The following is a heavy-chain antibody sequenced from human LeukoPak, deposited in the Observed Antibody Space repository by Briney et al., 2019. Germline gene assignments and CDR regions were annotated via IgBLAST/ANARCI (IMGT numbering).Heavy chain of an antibody. D-gene: IGHD4-17*01. CDR1: GFTFSRYA. J-gene: IGHJ4*02. CDR3: ARRLGGDYLFDY. V-gene: IGHV3-48*02. Sequence: GGSLRLSCAASGFTFSRYAMRGVGQARGKGVEWVSYISSSSSTIYYGDSGKGRFTTSRDNAKNSLYLQMNSLRDEDTAVYYCARRLGGDYLFDYWGQGTLVTVSS. CDR2: ISSSSSTI.